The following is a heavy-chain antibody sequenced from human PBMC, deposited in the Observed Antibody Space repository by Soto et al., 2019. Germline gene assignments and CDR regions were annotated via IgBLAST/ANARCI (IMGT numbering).Heavy chain of an antibody. Sequence: PGGSLRLSCAASGFTFSNYDINWVRQAPGKGPEWISHISSSGGIIYYADPVKGRFTISRDQSKNTLYLQMNSLRAEDTAVYYCARDFCPVPTCYDLWGQGVLVTVSS. CDR3: ARDFCPVPTCYDL. V-gene: IGHV3-48*03. D-gene: IGHD2-2*01. CDR2: ISSSGGII. J-gene: IGHJ4*02. CDR1: GFTFSNYD.